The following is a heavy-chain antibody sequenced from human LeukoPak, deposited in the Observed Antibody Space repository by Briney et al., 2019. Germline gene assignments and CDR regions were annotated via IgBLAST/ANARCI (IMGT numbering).Heavy chain of an antibody. CDR3: ARERYGGQRGFDP. CDR2: IYYSGST. J-gene: IGHJ5*02. V-gene: IGHV4-59*01. CDR1: GGSISSYY. Sequence: SETLSLTCTVSGGSISSYYWSWIRQPPGKGLEWIGYIYYSGSTNYNPSLKSRVTISVDTSKNQFSLKLSSVTAADTAVYYCARERYGGQRGFDPWGQGTLVTVSS. D-gene: IGHD1-26*01.